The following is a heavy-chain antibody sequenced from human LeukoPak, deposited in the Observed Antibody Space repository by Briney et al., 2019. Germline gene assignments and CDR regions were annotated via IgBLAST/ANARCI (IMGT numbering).Heavy chain of an antibody. J-gene: IGHJ4*02. CDR1: GFTFGDYA. CDR3: TRDQTPYY. V-gene: IGHV3-49*04. CDR2: IRSQIYGGTP. Sequence: GRSLRLSCTGSGFTFGDYAMTWVRQAPGKGLEWVGFIRSQIYGGTPEYAASVKGRFTISRDDSEGVAYLQMNSLKTEDTAVYYCTRDQTPYYWGQGTLVTVSS.